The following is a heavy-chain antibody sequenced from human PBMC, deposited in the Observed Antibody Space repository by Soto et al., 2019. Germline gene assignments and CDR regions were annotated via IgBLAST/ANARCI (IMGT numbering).Heavy chain of an antibody. Sequence: SETLSLTCTVSGGSISSSSYYWGWIRQPPGKGLEWIGSIYYSGSTYYNPSLKSRVTISVDTSKNQFSLKLSSVTAADTAVYYCVRHVSGKMYSSSWYGVFDYWGPGTLVTVSS. CDR1: GGSISSSSYY. CDR3: VRHVSGKMYSSSWYGVFDY. V-gene: IGHV4-39*01. D-gene: IGHD6-13*01. CDR2: IYYSGST. J-gene: IGHJ4*02.